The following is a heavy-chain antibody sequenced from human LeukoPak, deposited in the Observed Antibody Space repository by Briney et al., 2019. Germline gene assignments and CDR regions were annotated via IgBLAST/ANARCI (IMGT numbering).Heavy chain of an antibody. Sequence: SETLSLTCAVYGGSFSDYRWSWIRQPPGKGLEWIGEINHSGSTNYNPSLKSRVTISVDTSKNQFSLKLSSVTAADTAVYYCARVRFLEWLLSGNYMDVWGKGTTVTVSS. CDR2: INHSGST. D-gene: IGHD3-3*01. J-gene: IGHJ6*03. V-gene: IGHV4-34*01. CDR3: ARVRFLEWLLSGNYMDV. CDR1: GGSFSDYR.